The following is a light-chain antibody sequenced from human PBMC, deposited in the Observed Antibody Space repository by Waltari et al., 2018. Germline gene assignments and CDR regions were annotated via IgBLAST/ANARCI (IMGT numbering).Light chain of an antibody. CDR3: CSYAGNYVWV. CDR2: DVS. J-gene: IGLJ3*02. V-gene: IGLV2-23*02. Sequence: QSALTQPAAVSGSPGQSVTISCIGASSDIGRYDIVSWYQPHPGNAPKLVISDVSKRPSGVSDRFSGSKSGDTASLTISGLQFEDEADYYCCSYAGNYVWVFGGGTRLTVL. CDR1: SSDIGRYDI.